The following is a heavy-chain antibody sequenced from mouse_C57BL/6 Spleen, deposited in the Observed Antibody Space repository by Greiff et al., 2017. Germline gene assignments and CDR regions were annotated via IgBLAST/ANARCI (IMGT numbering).Heavy chain of an antibody. Sequence: EVQLQQSGPELVKPGASVKMSCKASGYTFTDYNMHWVKQSHGKSLEWIGYINPNNGGTSYNQKFKGKATLTVNKSSSTAYMELRSLTSEDSAVYYCARWMGYYGSSGYFEVWGTGTTVTVSS. CDR3: ARWMGYYGSSGYFEV. CDR1: GYTFTDYN. J-gene: IGHJ1*03. D-gene: IGHD1-1*01. CDR2: INPNNGGT. V-gene: IGHV1-22*01.